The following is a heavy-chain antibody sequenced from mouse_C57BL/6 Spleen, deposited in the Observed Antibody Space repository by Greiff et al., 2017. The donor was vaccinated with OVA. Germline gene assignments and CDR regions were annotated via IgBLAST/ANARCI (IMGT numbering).Heavy chain of an antibody. CDR2: IDPENGDT. J-gene: IGHJ2*01. D-gene: IGHD3-2*02. Sequence: VQLQQSGAELVRPGASVKLSCTASGFNIKDDYMHWVKQRPEQGLEWIGWIDPENGDTEYASKFQGKATITADTSSNTAYLLLSSLTSEDTAVYYCTTAQATQLDYWGQGTTLTVSS. CDR3: TTAQATQLDY. V-gene: IGHV14-4*01. CDR1: GFNIKDDY.